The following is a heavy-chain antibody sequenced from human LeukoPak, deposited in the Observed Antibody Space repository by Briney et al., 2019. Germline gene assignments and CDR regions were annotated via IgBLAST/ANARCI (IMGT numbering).Heavy chain of an antibody. V-gene: IGHV5-51*01. CDR2: IYPGDSDT. D-gene: IGHD1-26*01. CDR1: GYTFTSNW. J-gene: IGHJ3*02. Sequence: GESLKISCKGSGYTFTSNWIGWVRQMPGKGLEWMGIIYPGDSDTRYSPSFQGQVTISADKSSSTAYLQWSSLKASDTAMYYCARHRVGIYSRNHAFDIWGQGTMVTVSS. CDR3: ARHRVGIYSRNHAFDI.